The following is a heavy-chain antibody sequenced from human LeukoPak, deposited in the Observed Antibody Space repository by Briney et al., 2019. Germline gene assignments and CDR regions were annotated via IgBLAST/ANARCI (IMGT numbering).Heavy chain of an antibody. CDR2: IYNNGDT. V-gene: IGHV3-66*01. J-gene: IGHJ4*02. CDR3: AKDLGQTASTDFDY. CDR1: GFTVSGSY. Sequence: GGSLRLSCAVSGFTVSGSYMSWVRQAPGKGLEWVSVIYNNGDTYYADSVKGRFTISRDNSKNTLSLQMHSLRADDTAVYYCAKDLGQTASTDFDYWGQGTLVTVSS. D-gene: IGHD2-21*02.